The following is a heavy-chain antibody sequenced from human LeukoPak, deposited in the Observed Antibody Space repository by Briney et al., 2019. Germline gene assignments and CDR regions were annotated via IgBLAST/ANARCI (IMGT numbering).Heavy chain of an antibody. Sequence: SVKVSCKASGGTFSSYAISWVRQAPGQGLEWMGGIIPIFGTANYAQKFQGRVTITADKSTSTAYMELSSLRSEDTAVYYCARRGSYHKIDYWAQGPLVRVSS. V-gene: IGHV1-69*06. J-gene: IGHJ4*02. D-gene: IGHD1-26*01. CDR2: IIPIFGTA. CDR3: ARRGSYHKIDY. CDR1: GGTFSSYA.